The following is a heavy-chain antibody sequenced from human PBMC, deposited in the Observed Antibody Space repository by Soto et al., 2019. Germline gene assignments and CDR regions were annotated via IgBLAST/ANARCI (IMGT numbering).Heavy chain of an antibody. J-gene: IGHJ4*02. V-gene: IGHV3-33*01. D-gene: IGHD3-22*01. CDR1: GYTFSSYG. CDR3: AREDSSNSYFDY. Sequence: HXGGSLRLSCAASGYTFSSYGMHWVRQAPGKGLEWVAVIWYDGNNKYSADSVKGRFTISRDNSKNTLYLQMSSLRAEDTAVYYCAREDSSNSYFDYWGQGPLLSVSS. CDR2: IWYDGNNK.